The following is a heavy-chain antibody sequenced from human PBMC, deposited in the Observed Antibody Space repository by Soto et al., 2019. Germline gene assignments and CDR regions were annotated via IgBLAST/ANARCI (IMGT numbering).Heavy chain of an antibody. D-gene: IGHD3-22*01. V-gene: IGHV1-18*01. J-gene: IGHJ4*02. Sequence: GASVKVSCKASGYTFTSYGISWVRQAPGQGPEWMGWISAYNGNTNYAQKLQGRVTMTTDTSTSTAYMELRSLRSDDTAVYYCAREHYYDSSGYYTRDYWGQGTLVTVSS. CDR1: GYTFTSYG. CDR2: ISAYNGNT. CDR3: AREHYYDSSGYYTRDY.